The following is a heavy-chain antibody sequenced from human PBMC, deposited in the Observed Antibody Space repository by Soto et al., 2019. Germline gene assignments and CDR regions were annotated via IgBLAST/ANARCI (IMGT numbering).Heavy chain of an antibody. D-gene: IGHD3-3*01. V-gene: IGHV3-73*02. J-gene: IGHJ4*02. CDR1: GFIFSDSA. CDR2: IRRKANNYAT. CDR3: TRGIDVWSGYPRDYLYY. Sequence: EVQLVESGGGLVQPGGSLKLSCAASGFIFSDSALHWVRQASGKGLEWVGRIRRKANNYATTYAASVEGRFAISRDDSKNTAYLQMNSLKTEDTAIYYCTRGIDVWSGYPRDYLYYWGQGTLVTVSS.